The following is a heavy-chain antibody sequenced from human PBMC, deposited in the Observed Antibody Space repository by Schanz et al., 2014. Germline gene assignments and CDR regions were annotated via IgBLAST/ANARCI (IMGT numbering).Heavy chain of an antibody. CDR1: GFTFNRHA. J-gene: IGHJ3*02. V-gene: IGHV3-23*04. D-gene: IGHD5-18*01. CDR2: ISGSGDDT. CDR3: AREEGYGYGPGAFDI. Sequence: EVQLVESGGGLVQPGGSLRLSCAASGFTFNRHAMNWVRQAPGKGLEWVSVISGSGDDTYYADSVKGRFTISRDNSKNTLSLQMNSLRAEDTAVYYCAREEGYGYGPGAFDIWGQGTMVTVSS.